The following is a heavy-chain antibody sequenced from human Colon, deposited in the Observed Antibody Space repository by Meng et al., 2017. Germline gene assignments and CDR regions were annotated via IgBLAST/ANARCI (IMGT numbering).Heavy chain of an antibody. CDR1: GFTFSSYS. Sequence: GESLKISCAASGFTFSSYSMNWVRQAPGKGLEWVSSISSSSSYIYYADSVKGRFTISRDNAKNSLYLQMNSLRAEDTAVYYCASSIDYGDYGSYLDYWGQGTLVTVSS. V-gene: IGHV3-21*01. D-gene: IGHD4-17*01. CDR3: ASSIDYGDYGSYLDY. CDR2: ISSSSSYI. J-gene: IGHJ4*02.